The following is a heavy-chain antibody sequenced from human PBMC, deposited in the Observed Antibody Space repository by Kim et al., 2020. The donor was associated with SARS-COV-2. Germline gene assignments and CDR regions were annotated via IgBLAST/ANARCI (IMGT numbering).Heavy chain of an antibody. CDR1: GFTFSSYA. J-gene: IGHJ6*02. V-gene: IGHV3-30*04. Sequence: GGSLRLSCAASGFTFSSYAMHWVRQAPGKGLEWVAVISYDGTNKYYADSVKGRFTISRDNSKNTLFLQMNSLRAEDTAVYYCARDGAGRYSYYYYGMDVWRQGTTVTVS. CDR3: ARDGAGRYSYYYYGMDV. D-gene: IGHD3-10*01. CDR2: ISYDGTNK.